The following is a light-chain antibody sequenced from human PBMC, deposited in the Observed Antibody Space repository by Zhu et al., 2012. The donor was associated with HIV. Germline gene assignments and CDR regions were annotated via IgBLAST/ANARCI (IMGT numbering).Light chain of an antibody. CDR2: GAS. J-gene: IGKJ1*01. CDR3: QKYDSAPRT. V-gene: IGKV1-27*01. CDR1: QAFGDY. Sequence: DIQMTQSPSSLSASVGDRVTITCRASQAFGDYLAWYQKKPGKSPRLLIHGASTLQLTIPSRFSGSRSGTDFTLTISNLQTEDVATYYCQKYDSAPRTFGQGTKVEIK.